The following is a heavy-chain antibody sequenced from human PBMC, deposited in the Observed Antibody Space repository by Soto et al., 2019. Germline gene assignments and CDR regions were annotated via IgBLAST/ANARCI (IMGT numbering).Heavy chain of an antibody. CDR3: ARPNWGYSSGWYQGAFDI. Sequence: SVKVSCKASGGTFSSYAISWVRQAPGQGLEWMGGIITIFGTANYAQKFQGRVTITADESTSTSYMELSSLRSEDTAVYYCARPNWGYSSGWYQGAFDIWGQGTVVTVSS. D-gene: IGHD6-19*01. CDR2: IITIFGTA. CDR1: GGTFSSYA. V-gene: IGHV1-69*13. J-gene: IGHJ3*02.